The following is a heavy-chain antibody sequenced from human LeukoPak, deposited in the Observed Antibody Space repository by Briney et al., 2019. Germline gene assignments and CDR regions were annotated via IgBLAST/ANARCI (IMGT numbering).Heavy chain of an antibody. D-gene: IGHD5-24*01. CDR2: NSYSGST. V-gene: IGHV4-59*01. CDR3: ARVRGEMSTDY. J-gene: IGHJ4*02. CDR1: GGSISSYY. Sequence: SETLSLTCTVCGGSISSYYWSWIRQPPGKGLEGMRYNSYSGSTNYNPSLKSRVTISVDTSKNQFSLKLSSVTAADTAVYYCARVRGEMSTDYWGQGTLVTVSS.